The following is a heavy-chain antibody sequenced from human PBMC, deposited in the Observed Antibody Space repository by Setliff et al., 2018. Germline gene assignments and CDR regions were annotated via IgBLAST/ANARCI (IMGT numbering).Heavy chain of an antibody. D-gene: IGHD3-22*01. V-gene: IGHV3-48*04. Sequence: GGSMRLSCAASGFTFSTYAMIWVRQAPGKGLEWVAYISSSSSTIYYSDSVKGRLTISRDNAKNTLYLQMNRPRTEDTAVYYCARAHSSPLSVHDYWGQGTLVTVSS. CDR1: GFTFSTYA. CDR2: ISSSSSTI. J-gene: IGHJ4*02. CDR3: ARAHSSPLSVHDY.